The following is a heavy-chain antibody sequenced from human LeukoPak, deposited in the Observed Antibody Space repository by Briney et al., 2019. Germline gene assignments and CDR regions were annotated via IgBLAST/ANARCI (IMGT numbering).Heavy chain of an antibody. CDR2: ISNDGSNI. D-gene: IGHD3-22*01. V-gene: IGHV3-30-3*01. CDR3: ARDFSDYYDRSSFYTVGYFDY. Sequence: GGSLRLSCAAPGFTFSNYAMHWVRQAPGKGLEWVAAISNDGSNIYYADSVKGRFTISRDNSKNTLYLQMNSLRAEDTAVYCCARDFSDYYDRSSFYTVGYFDYWGQGNLVTVSS. CDR1: GFTFSNYA. J-gene: IGHJ4*02.